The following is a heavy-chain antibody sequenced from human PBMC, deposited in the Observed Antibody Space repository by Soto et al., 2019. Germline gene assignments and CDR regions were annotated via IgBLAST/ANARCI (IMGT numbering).Heavy chain of an antibody. CDR3: ARDQGGSRPFYYYGLDV. Sequence: QAPGQGLEWMGRIIPILGTANYAQKFQGRVTITADKSTSTAYMELSSLKSEDTAVYYCARDQGGSRPFYYYGLDVWGQGTTVTVSS. V-gene: IGHV1-69*08. CDR2: IIPILGTA. D-gene: IGHD1-26*01. J-gene: IGHJ6*02.